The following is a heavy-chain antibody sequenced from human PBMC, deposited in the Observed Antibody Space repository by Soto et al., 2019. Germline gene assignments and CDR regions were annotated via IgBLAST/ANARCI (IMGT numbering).Heavy chain of an antibody. V-gene: IGHV3-23*01. D-gene: IGHD3-9*01. J-gene: IGHJ6*02. CDR1: GFTFSSYA. Sequence: GGSLRLSCAASGFTFSSYAMTWVRQAPGKGLEWVSAISGSADSTYYADSVKGRFTISRDNSKNTVYLQMNSLRAEDTALYYCEQGLGQDADFGLDVWGQGTTVTVSS. CDR3: EQGLGQDADFGLDV. CDR2: ISGSADST.